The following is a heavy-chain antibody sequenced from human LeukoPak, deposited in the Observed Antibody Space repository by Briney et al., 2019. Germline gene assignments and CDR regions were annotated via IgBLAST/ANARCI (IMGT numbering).Heavy chain of an antibody. CDR2: IIPIFGTA. V-gene: IGHV1-69*13. CDR1: GYTFSTYG. J-gene: IGHJ4*02. D-gene: IGHD3-22*01. Sequence: SVKVSCKASGYTFSTYGVTWVRQAPGQGLEWMGGIIPIFGTANYAQKFQGRVTITADESTSTAYMELSSLRSEDTAVYYCARGRGYYYDSSGYLLPFDYWGQGTLVTVSS. CDR3: ARGRGYYYDSSGYLLPFDY.